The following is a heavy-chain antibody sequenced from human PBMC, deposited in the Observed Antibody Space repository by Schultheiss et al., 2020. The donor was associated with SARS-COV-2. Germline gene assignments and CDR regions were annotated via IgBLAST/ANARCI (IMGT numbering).Heavy chain of an antibody. J-gene: IGHJ4*02. V-gene: IGHV4-31*11. CDR2: IYYSGST. CDR3: ARIAGIWRPFNY. Sequence: SQTLSLTCAVYGGSISSGGYYWSWIRQHPGKGLEWIGYIYYSGSTNYNPSLKSRVTISVDKSKNQFSMKLNSVTAADTAVYYCARIAGIWRPFNYWGQGTLVTVSS. D-gene: IGHD2-21*01. CDR1: GGSISSGGYY.